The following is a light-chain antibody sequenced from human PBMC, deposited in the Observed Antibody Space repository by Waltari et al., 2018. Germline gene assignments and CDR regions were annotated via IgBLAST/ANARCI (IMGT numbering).Light chain of an antibody. CDR1: SGYSNSN. CDR2: VGTGGIVG. V-gene: IGLV9-49*01. CDR3: GADHGSGSNFLVV. J-gene: IGLJ2*01. Sequence: QPVLTQPPSASASLGASVTLPCTLSSGYSNSNVARHQQIPGKGPRFVMRVGTGGIVGSKGDGIPDRFSVLGSGLNRYLTIKNIQEEDESDYHCGADHGSGSNFLVVFGGGTKLTVL.